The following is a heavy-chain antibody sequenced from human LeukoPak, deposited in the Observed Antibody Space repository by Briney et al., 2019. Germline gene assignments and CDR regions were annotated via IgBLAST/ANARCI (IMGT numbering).Heavy chain of an antibody. CDR2: ISSSSSTI. Sequence: GGSLRLSCAASGFTFSSYSINWVRQAPGKGLEYISYISSSSSTIYYADSVKGRFTISRDNAKNSLYLQMNSLRDEDTAVYYCARASGSHFDYWGQGTLVTVSS. V-gene: IGHV3-48*02. J-gene: IGHJ4*02. D-gene: IGHD5-12*01. CDR3: ARASGSHFDY. CDR1: GFTFSSYS.